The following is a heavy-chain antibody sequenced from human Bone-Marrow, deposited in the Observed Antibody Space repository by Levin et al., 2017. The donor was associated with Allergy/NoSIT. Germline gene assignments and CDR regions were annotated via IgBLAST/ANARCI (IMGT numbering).Heavy chain of an antibody. CDR1: GYTFTGHY. J-gene: IGHJ3*02. CDR2: INPHTGAT. Sequence: ASVKVSCKTSGYTFTGHYIHWVRQAPGQGLEWMGWINPHTGATKLAQTFQGLVTLTRDTSIKTVYMDWSSLTSDDTGGYYDARLMAAPGATGEAFDIWGQGTLVIVSS. D-gene: IGHD6-13*01. CDR3: ARLMAAPGATGEAFDI. V-gene: IGHV1-2*04.